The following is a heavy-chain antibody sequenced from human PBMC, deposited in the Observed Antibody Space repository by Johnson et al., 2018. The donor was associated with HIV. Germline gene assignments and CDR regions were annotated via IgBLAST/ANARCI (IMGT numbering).Heavy chain of an antibody. CDR1: GFTFSNYG. CDR3: ARDGRKLTYYYDSSGYDDAFDI. J-gene: IGHJ3*02. D-gene: IGHD3-22*01. CDR2: ISYDGSNK. V-gene: IGHV3-30*03. Sequence: QVQLVESGGGVVQPGRSLRLSCAASGFTFSNYGMHWVRQAPGKGLEWVAVISYDGSNKYYADSVKGRFTVSRDNAKNSLYLQMNSLRAEDTAVYYCARDGRKLTYYYDSSGYDDAFDIWGQGTMVTVSS.